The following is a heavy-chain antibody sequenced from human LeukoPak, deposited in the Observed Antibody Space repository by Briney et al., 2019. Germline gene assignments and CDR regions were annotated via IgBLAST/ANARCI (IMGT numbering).Heavy chain of an antibody. D-gene: IGHD1-1*01. CDR2: IYYSGST. CDR3: VRQQSGNWNDVGLDY. J-gene: IGHJ4*02. V-gene: IGHV4-59*08. Sequence: SETLSLTCTVSGGYISGYYWSWIRQPPGKGLEWIGYIYYSGSTNYNPSLKSRVTISVDTSKNQFSLKLGSVTAADTAAYYCVRQQSGNWNDVGLDYWGQGTLVTVSS. CDR1: GGYISGYY.